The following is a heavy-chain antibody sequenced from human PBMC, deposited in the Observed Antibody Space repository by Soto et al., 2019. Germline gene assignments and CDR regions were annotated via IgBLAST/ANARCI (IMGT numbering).Heavy chain of an antibody. CDR3: ARGGGEEYSYGPFDY. J-gene: IGHJ4*02. Sequence: KPSETLSLTCTVSGGSISSYYWSWIRQPPGKGLEWIGYIYYSGSTNYNPSLKSRVTISVDTSKNQFSLKLSSVTAADTAVYYCARGGGEEYSYGPFDYWGQGTLVTVSS. CDR1: GGSISSYY. D-gene: IGHD5-18*01. CDR2: IYYSGST. V-gene: IGHV4-59*01.